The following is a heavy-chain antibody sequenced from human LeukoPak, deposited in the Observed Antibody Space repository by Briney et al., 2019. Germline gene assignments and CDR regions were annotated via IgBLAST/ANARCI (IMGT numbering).Heavy chain of an antibody. D-gene: IGHD2-15*01. Sequence: GGSLRLSCAASGFTFSSYSMNWVRQAPGKGLEWVSSISSSSSYIYYADSVKGRFTISRDNAKNSLYLQMNSLRAEDTAVYYCATYAHPEYCSGGSCYSNDYWGQGTLVTVSS. J-gene: IGHJ4*02. CDR3: ATYAHPEYCSGGSCYSNDY. CDR1: GFTFSSYS. V-gene: IGHV3-21*01. CDR2: ISSSSSYI.